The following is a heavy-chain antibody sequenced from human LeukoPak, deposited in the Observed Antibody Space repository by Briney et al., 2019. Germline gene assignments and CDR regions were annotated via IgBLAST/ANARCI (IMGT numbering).Heavy chain of an antibody. D-gene: IGHD3-10*01. CDR3: ARERFGELLYYMDV. Sequence: ASVKVSCKASGYTFTDYYIHWVRQAPGQGLEWMTYIGPKSADTHYAQKFQGRVTMTRDTSISTAYMELSRLRSDDTAVYYCARERFGELLYYMDVWGKGTTVTVSS. J-gene: IGHJ6*03. V-gene: IGHV1-2*02. CDR2: IGPKSADT. CDR1: GYTFTDYY.